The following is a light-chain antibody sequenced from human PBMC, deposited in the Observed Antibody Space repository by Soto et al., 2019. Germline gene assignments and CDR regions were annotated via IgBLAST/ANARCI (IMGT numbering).Light chain of an antibody. CDR3: QQYPSSPPAMVT. V-gene: IGKV3-20*01. CDR2: GAS. CDR1: QSVSSSY. Sequence: EIVLTQSPGTLSLSPGERATLSCRASQSVSSSYLAWYQQKPGQAPRLLIYGASSRATGIPDRFSGSGSGTDFTLTISRLEPEDFAVYYCQQYPSSPPAMVTFGQGTRLEIK. J-gene: IGKJ5*01.